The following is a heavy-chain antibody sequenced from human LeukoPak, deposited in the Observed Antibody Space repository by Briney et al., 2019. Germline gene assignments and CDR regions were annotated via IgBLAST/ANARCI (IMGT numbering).Heavy chain of an antibody. Sequence: SETLSLTCTVSGGSISNYYWNWLRQPPGKGVEWIGYIYYSGSTNYNPSLKSRVTMSLDTSKNQFSLRLTSVTAADTAVYYCARGFDSKSTYFDYWGQGTLVTVSS. CDR1: GGSISNYY. CDR3: ARGFDSKSTYFDY. D-gene: IGHD5-12*01. J-gene: IGHJ4*02. CDR2: IYYSGST. V-gene: IGHV4-59*01.